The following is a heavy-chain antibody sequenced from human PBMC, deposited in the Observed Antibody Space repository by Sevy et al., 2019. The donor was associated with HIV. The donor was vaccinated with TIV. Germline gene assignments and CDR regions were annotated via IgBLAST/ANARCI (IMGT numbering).Heavy chain of an antibody. V-gene: IGHV3-30-3*01. D-gene: IGHD6-19*01. CDR2: ISYDGSNK. J-gene: IGHJ4*02. Sequence: GGSLRLSCAASGFTFSSYAMRWVRQAPGKGLEWVAVISYDGSNKYYADSVKGRFTISRDNSKNTLYLQMNSLRAEDTAVYYCARDIGVAGIDYWGQGTLVTVSS. CDR1: GFTFSSYA. CDR3: ARDIGVAGIDY.